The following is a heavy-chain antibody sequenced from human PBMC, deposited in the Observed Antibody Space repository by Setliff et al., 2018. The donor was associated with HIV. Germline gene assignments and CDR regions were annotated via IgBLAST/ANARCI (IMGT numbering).Heavy chain of an antibody. CDR2: IYTSGST. V-gene: IGHV4-4*08. J-gene: IGHJ4*02. Sequence: SETLSLTCAVYGGSVSGHDWGWFRQPPGKGLEWIGHIYTSGSTNYNPSLKSRVTISVDTSKNQFSLKLSSVTAADTAVYYCARAPGAYYYDSSGYPIGIRFDYWGQGTLVTVSS. CDR1: GGSVSGHD. CDR3: ARAPGAYYYDSSGYPIGIRFDY. D-gene: IGHD3-22*01.